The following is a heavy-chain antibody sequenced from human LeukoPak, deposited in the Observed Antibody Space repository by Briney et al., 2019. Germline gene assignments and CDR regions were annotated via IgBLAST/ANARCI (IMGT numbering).Heavy chain of an antibody. CDR3: ARGSAGAVAGTSGA. CDR1: GYTFTSYD. J-gene: IGHJ5*02. D-gene: IGHD6-19*01. V-gene: IGHV1-8*01. Sequence: EASVHVSCKASGYTFTSYDINWVRQATGQGLEWMGWMNPNSGNTGYAQKFQRRVTMTRNTYISTAYMELSSLRSEDTAVHYCARGSAGAVAGTSGAWGQGTLVTVSS. CDR2: MNPNSGNT.